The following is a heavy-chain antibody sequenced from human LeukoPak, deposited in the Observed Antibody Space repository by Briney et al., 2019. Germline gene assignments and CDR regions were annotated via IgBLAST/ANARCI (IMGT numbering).Heavy chain of an antibody. D-gene: IGHD3-10*01. CDR3: ASLRGGFGELLVDI. J-gene: IGHJ3*02. V-gene: IGHV1-2*02. Sequence: ASVKVSCKASVYTFTGYYMHWVRQAPGQGLEWMGWINPNSGGTNYAQKFQGRVTMTRDTSISTAYMELSRLRSDDTAVYYCASLRGGFGELLVDIWGQGTMVTVSS. CDR2: INPNSGGT. CDR1: VYTFTGYY.